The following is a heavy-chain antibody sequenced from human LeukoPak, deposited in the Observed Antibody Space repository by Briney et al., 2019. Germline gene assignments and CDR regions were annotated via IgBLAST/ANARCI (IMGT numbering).Heavy chain of an antibody. CDR3: ARGRGAVVTAAFDN. CDR2: IKQDGSEK. V-gene: IGHV3-7*01. J-gene: IGHJ4*02. CDR1: GFTFSSYW. D-gene: IGHD2-21*02. Sequence: GGSLRLSCAASGFTFSSYWMSWVRQAPGKGLEWVANIKQDGSEKYYVDSVKGRFTISRDNAKNSLYLQMNSLRPEDTGLYFCARGRGAVVTAAFDNWGQGTLVTVSS.